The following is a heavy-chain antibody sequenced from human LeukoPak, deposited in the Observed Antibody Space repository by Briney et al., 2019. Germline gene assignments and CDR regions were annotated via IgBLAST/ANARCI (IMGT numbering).Heavy chain of an antibody. V-gene: IGHV3-23*01. Sequence: PGGSLRLSCAASGFTFSSSWMHWVRQAPGKGLEWVSAISGSGGSTYYADSVKGRFTISRDNSKNTLYLQMNSLRAEDTAVYYCAGSGWYRALFFDYWGQGTLVTVSS. CDR1: GFTFSSSW. CDR2: ISGSGGST. J-gene: IGHJ4*02. CDR3: AGSGWYRALFFDY. D-gene: IGHD6-19*01.